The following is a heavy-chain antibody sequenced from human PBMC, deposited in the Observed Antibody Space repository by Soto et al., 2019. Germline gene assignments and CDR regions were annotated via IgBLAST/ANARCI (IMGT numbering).Heavy chain of an antibody. CDR3: ARDLSYYGMDV. J-gene: IGHJ6*02. CDR2: ISYDGSNK. Sequence: GRSLRLSCAASGFTFSSYWMHWVRQAPGKGLEWVAVISYDGSNKYYADSVKGRFTISRDNSKNTLYLQMNSLRAEDTAVYYCARDLSYYGMDVWGQGTTVTVSS. CDR1: GFTFSSYW. V-gene: IGHV3-30-3*01.